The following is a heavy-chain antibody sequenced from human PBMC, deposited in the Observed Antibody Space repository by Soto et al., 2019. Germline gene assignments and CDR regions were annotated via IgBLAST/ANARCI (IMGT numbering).Heavy chain of an antibody. Sequence: QVQLQESGPGLVKPSQTLSLTCTVSGGSISSGGYYWSWIRQHPGKGLEWIGYIYYSGSTYYNPSLKSRVTISVDTSKNHFSLKLSSVTAADTAVYYCAREDGDYGRTCGMDVWGQGTTVTVSS. V-gene: IGHV4-31*03. CDR2: IYYSGST. CDR1: GGSISSGGYY. J-gene: IGHJ6*02. CDR3: AREDGDYGRTCGMDV. D-gene: IGHD4-17*01.